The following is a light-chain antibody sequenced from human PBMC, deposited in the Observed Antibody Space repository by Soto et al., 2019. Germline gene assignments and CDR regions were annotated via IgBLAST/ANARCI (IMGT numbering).Light chain of an antibody. Sequence: QSVLTQPPSASGTPGQRVTISCSGSSSNIATKSVNWYQQLPGTAPKLLIYSNSQRSSGVPDRFSGSKSGTSASLAIRGLQSEDEADYYCAAWDDSLNARYGFGTGTKLTVL. CDR2: SNS. CDR3: AAWDDSLNARYG. CDR1: SSNIATKS. J-gene: IGLJ1*01. V-gene: IGLV1-44*01.